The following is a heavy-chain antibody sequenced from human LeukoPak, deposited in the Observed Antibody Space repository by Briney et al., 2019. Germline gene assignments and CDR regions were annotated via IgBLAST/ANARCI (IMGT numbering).Heavy chain of an antibody. CDR2: ISSSSSYI. CDR1: GFTFSSYS. D-gene: IGHD4-23*01. V-gene: IGHV3-21*01. CDR3: ARGKTMVVIPDAFDI. J-gene: IGHJ3*02. Sequence: PGGSLRVSCAASGFTFSSYSMNWVRQAPGKGLEWVSSISSSSSYIYYADSVKGRFTISRDNAKNSLYLQMNSLRAEDAAVYYCARGKTMVVIPDAFDIWGQGTMVTVSS.